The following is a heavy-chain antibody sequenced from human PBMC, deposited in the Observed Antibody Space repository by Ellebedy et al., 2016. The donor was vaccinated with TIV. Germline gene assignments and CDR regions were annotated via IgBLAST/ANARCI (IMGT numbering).Heavy chain of an antibody. Sequence: SVKVSXXASGGTFSSYAISWVRQAPGQGLEWMGGIIPIFGTANYAQKFQGRVTITADKSTSTAYMELSSLRSEDTAVYYCARDNCSGGSCYRAAFDYWGQGTLVTVSS. CDR2: IIPIFGTA. V-gene: IGHV1-69*06. J-gene: IGHJ4*02. CDR3: ARDNCSGGSCYRAAFDY. D-gene: IGHD2-15*01. CDR1: GGTFSSYA.